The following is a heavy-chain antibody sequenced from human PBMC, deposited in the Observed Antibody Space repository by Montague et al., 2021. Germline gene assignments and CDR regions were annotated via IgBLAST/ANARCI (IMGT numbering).Heavy chain of an antibody. D-gene: IGHD5-18*01. J-gene: IGHJ4*02. CDR2: INAGNGNT. CDR1: GYTFTTYA. Sequence: SVKVSCKASGYTFTTYAIHWVRQAPGQRPEWMGWINAGNGNTYYSQKFQGRVTIARDTSATTAYMELSNLRSEDTAVYYCARDRDQQIWLGLSDYWGQGTLITVSS. CDR3: ARDRDQQIWLGLSDY. V-gene: IGHV1-3*01.